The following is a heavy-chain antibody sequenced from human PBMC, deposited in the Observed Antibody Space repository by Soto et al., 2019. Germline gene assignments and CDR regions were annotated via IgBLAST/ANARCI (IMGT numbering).Heavy chain of an antibody. Sequence: QFQLVQSGAEVKKPGASVKVSCKASGYTFTSYAVHWVRQAPGQRLEWMGWINAGNGDTKYSQKCQGRVTITRDTTASTAYMELSSLRSEDTAVYYCAPPFGSETSWGQGTLVTVSS. V-gene: IGHV1-3*01. CDR2: INAGNGDT. CDR1: GYTFTSYA. D-gene: IGHD6-19*01. J-gene: IGHJ5*02. CDR3: APPFGSETS.